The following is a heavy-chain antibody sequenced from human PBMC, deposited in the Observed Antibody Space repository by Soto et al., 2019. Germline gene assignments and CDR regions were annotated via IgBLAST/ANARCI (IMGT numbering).Heavy chain of an antibody. V-gene: IGHV3-30*03. Sequence: QIQLVESGGDVVQPGKSLRLSCAASGFNFGFFGMHWVRQAPGKGLEWVAFISGDGINTQYADSVRGRFTLSRDYSRKTMYLQLDSLRDEETAIYYFARGNLSFDFDSWGLGTLVTVSS. D-gene: IGHD1-26*01. CDR3: ARGNLSFDFDS. CDR1: GFNFGFFG. J-gene: IGHJ4*02. CDR2: ISGDGINT.